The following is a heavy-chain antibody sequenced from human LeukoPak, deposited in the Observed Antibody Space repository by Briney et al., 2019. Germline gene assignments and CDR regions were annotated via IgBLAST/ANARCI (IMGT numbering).Heavy chain of an antibody. CDR3: ARVGGSGSYYADYFDY. V-gene: IGHV3-33*08. D-gene: IGHD3-10*01. Sequence: GGSLRLSCAASGFTFSSYGMPWVRQAPGKGLEWVAVIWYDGSNKYYADSVRGRFTISRDNSKNTLYLQMNSLRAEDTAVYYCARVGGSGSYYADYFDYWGQGTLVTVSS. J-gene: IGHJ4*02. CDR1: GFTFSSYG. CDR2: IWYDGSNK.